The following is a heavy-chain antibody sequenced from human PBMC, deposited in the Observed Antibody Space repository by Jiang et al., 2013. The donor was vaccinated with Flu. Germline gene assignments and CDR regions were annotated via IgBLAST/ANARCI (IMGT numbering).Heavy chain of an antibody. Sequence: GQGLEWMGWISAYNGNTNYAQKLQGRVTMTTDTSTSTAYMELRSLRSDDTAVYYCARDPGRDYGADYWGQGTLVTVSS. CDR3: ARDPGRDYGADY. CDR2: ISAYNGNT. D-gene: IGHD4-17*01. J-gene: IGHJ4*02. V-gene: IGHV1-18*01.